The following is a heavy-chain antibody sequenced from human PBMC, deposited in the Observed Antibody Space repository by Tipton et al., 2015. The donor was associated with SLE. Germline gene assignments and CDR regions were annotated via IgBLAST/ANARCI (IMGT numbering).Heavy chain of an antibody. CDR2: IYYSGST. Sequence: TLSLTCTVSGGSISSHYWSWIRQPPGKGLEWIGYIYYSGSTNYNPSLKSRVTISVDTSKNQFSLKLSSVTAADTAVYYCARHAGIVDYWGQGTLVTVSS. V-gene: IGHV4-59*08. J-gene: IGHJ4*02. CDR3: ARHAGIVDY. CDR1: GGSISSHY. D-gene: IGHD3-10*01.